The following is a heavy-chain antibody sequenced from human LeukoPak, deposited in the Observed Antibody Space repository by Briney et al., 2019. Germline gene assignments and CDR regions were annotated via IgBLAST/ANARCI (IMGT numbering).Heavy chain of an antibody. J-gene: IGHJ4*02. CDR3: AGDSPSITIFGVVIPDY. V-gene: IGHV3-48*01. D-gene: IGHD3-3*01. Sequence: GGSLRLSCAASGFTFSSYSMNWVRQAPGKGLEWVSYISSSSSTIYYADSVKGRFTISRDNAKNSLYLQMNSLRAEDTAVYYCAGDSPSITIFGVVIPDYWGQGTLVTVSS. CDR1: GFTFSSYS. CDR2: ISSSSSTI.